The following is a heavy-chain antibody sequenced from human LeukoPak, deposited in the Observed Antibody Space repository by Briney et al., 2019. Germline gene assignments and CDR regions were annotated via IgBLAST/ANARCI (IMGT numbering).Heavy chain of an antibody. CDR2: IYYSGST. V-gene: IGHV4-59*08. CDR1: GGSSSNYY. J-gene: IGHJ3*02. Sequence: SETLSLTCSVSGGSSSNYYWSWIRQPPGRGLEWIGYIYYSGSTNSNASLKSRVTIFVDPSKNRFSLRLSSVTAADTAVYYCARAHKLNAFDIWGQGTMVTVSS. D-gene: IGHD1-1*01. CDR3: ARAHKLNAFDI.